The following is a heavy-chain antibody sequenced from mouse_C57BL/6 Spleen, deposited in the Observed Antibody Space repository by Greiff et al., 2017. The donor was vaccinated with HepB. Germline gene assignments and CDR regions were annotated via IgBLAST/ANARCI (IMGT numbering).Heavy chain of an antibody. J-gene: IGHJ2*01. CDR1: GYTFTSYW. CDR2: IYPSDSET. D-gene: IGHD2-1*01. V-gene: IGHV1-61*01. CDR3: ARSPYGNYFDC. Sequence: QVQLQQPGAELVRPGSSVKLSCKASGYTFTSYWMDWVKQRPGQGLEWIGNIYPSDSETNYNQKFKDKATLTVDKSSSTAYMQLSSLTSEDSAVYYCARSPYGNYFDCWGQGTTLTVSS.